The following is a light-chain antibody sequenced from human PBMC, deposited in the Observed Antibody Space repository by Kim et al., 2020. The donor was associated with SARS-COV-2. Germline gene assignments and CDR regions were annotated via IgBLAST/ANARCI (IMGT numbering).Light chain of an antibody. Sequence: GQSITFSCTGTTSDVGGYNFVSWYQQQPGKAPKFLIYDVTERPSGVSNRFSGSKSGNTASLTISGLQPEDEADYYCSSYTSSYTFVFGTGTKVTVL. J-gene: IGLJ1*01. CDR3: SSYTSSYTFV. CDR1: TSDVGGYNF. CDR2: DVT. V-gene: IGLV2-14*04.